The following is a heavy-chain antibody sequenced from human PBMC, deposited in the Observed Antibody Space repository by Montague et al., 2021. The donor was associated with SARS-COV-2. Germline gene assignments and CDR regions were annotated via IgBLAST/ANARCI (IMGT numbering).Heavy chain of an antibody. Sequence: TLSLTCSVSGDSINSGPYFWNWIRQPAGKGLEWIGRTYTRGGTHSNPSLESRVTISTGTSKNQLSLELSSVTVADTAVYYCARGSRVIAPTPLPGMDVWGQGTTVTVSS. J-gene: IGHJ6*02. CDR2: TYTRGGT. V-gene: IGHV4-61*02. CDR3: ARGSRVIAPTPLPGMDV. D-gene: IGHD2-21*01. CDR1: GDSINSGPYF.